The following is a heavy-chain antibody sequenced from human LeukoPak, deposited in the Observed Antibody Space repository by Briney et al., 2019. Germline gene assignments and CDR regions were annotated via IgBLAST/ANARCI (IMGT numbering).Heavy chain of an antibody. D-gene: IGHD2-2*03. V-gene: IGHV4-34*01. CDR3: ARGLDLDFDY. Sequence: SETLSLTCAVYGGSFSGYYWSWIRQPPGKGLEWIGEINHSGSTNYNPSLKSRVTISVDTSKNRFSLKLSSVTAADTAVYYCARGLDLDFDYWGQGTLVTVSS. CDR2: INHSGST. CDR1: GGSFSGYY. J-gene: IGHJ4*02.